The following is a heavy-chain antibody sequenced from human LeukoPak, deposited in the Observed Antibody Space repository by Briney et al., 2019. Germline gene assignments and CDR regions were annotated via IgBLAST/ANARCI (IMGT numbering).Heavy chain of an antibody. CDR1: GFTFSSYG. CDR3: AKGRMVRGVIGWFDP. V-gene: IGHV3-23*01. CDR2: ISGSGGST. D-gene: IGHD3-10*01. J-gene: IGHJ5*02. Sequence: GGSLRLSCAASGFTFSSYGMSWVRQAPGKGLEWVSGISGSGGSTYYADSVKGRFTISRDNSKNTLYLQMNSLRAEDTAVYYCAKGRMVRGVIGWFDPWGQGTLVTVSS.